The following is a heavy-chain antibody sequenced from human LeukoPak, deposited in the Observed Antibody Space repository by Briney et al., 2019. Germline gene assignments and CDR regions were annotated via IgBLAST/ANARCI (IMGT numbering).Heavy chain of an antibody. CDR1: GGSVSSGIYY. V-gene: IGHV4-61*03. Sequence: SETLSLTCTVSGGSVSSGIYYWSWIRQPPGKGLEWIGYIYYRGSTDYNPSLKSRVTISVDTSKNHFSLKLSSVTAADTAVYYCARESVYSGWFDQWGQGTLVTVSS. CDR3: ARESVYSGWFDQ. D-gene: IGHD1-26*01. CDR2: IYYRGST. J-gene: IGHJ5*02.